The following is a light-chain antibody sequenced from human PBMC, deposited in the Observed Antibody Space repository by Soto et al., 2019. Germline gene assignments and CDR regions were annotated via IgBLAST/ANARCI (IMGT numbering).Light chain of an antibody. V-gene: IGKV3-20*01. J-gene: IGKJ1*01. CDR1: QSVSSSY. CDR2: GAS. Sequence: EIVMTQSPATLSVSQGERVTLSCRASQSVSSSYLAWYQQKPGQAPRXLIYGASSRATGIPDRFSGSWSGTDFTLTISRLEPEDFAVYYCQQYGSSRTFGQGTKVDIK. CDR3: QQYGSSRT.